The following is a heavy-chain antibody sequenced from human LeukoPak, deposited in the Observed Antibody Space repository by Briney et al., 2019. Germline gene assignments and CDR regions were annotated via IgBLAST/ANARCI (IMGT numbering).Heavy chain of an antibody. Sequence: SETLSLTCAVYGGSFSGYYWSWIRRPPGKELEWIGEINHSGGTNYNPSLKSRVTISVDTSKNQFSLKLSSVTAADTAVYYCARRPQSDSSSRFDPWGQGTLVTVSS. J-gene: IGHJ5*02. CDR2: INHSGGT. CDR1: GGSFSGYY. D-gene: IGHD6-13*01. CDR3: ARRPQSDSSSRFDP. V-gene: IGHV4-34*01.